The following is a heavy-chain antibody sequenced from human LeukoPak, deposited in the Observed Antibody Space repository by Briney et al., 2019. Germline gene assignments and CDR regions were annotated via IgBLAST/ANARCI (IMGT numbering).Heavy chain of an antibody. J-gene: IGHJ4*02. CDR1: GYTFTSYD. CDR2: MNPNSGNT. Sequence: AASVKVSCKASGYTFTSYDINWVRQATGQGPEWMGWMNPNSGNTGYAQKFQGRVTMTRNTSISTAYMELSSLRSEDTAVYYCAKNRGYGDYYFDYWGQGTLVTVSS. V-gene: IGHV1-8*01. CDR3: AKNRGYGDYYFDY. D-gene: IGHD4-17*01.